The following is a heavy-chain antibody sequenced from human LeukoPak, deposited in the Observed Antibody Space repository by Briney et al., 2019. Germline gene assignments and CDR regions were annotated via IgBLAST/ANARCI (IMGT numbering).Heavy chain of an antibody. CDR1: GFNFTNYW. CDR2: IYPGDSDT. CDR3: AKQRLKHFEY. J-gene: IGHJ4*02. V-gene: IGHV5-51*01. Sequence: GESLKISCKVPGFNFTNYWIGWVRQMPGKGLEWMGIIYPGDSDTRYTSSFQGQVTISADKSITTAYLQWSSLKASDTAMYYCAKQRLKHFEYWGQGTLVTVSS.